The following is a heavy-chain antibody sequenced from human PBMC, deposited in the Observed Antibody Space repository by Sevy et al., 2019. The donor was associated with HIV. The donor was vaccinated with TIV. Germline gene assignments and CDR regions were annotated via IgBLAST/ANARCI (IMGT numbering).Heavy chain of an antibody. CDR1: GASIPTYY. J-gene: IGHJ4*02. CDR3: ARDTGKNY. V-gene: IGHV4-4*07. D-gene: IGHD2-8*02. Sequence: SETLSLTCTVSGASIPTYYWSWFRQPAGKGLEWIGRMHSGGNTNYNPSLQGRVTMSLDTSKNQFSLTLDFVTAADAAVYYCARDTGKNYWGQGILVTVSS. CDR2: MHSGGNT.